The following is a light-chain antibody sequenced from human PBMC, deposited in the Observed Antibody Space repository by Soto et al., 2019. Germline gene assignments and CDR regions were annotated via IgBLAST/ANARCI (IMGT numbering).Light chain of an antibody. CDR3: MPAAQFPLT. Sequence: EIVLTQTPLSSRVTLGQPASISCRSSQSLVSSDGNTYLSWFQQRPGQPPRLLIYKVSERFSGVPDRFSGGGAGTDVTLKISSVEAEDVSLYYCMPAAQFPLTFGGGTKVEI. V-gene: IGKV2-24*01. J-gene: IGKJ4*01. CDR2: KVS. CDR1: QSLVSSDGNTY.